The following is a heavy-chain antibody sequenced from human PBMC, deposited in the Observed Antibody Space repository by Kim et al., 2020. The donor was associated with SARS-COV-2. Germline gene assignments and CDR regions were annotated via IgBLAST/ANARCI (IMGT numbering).Heavy chain of an antibody. J-gene: IGHJ5*02. CDR2: GST. Sequence: GSTYDADSVKGRFTISRHNSKNTLYLQMNSLRAEDAAVYYCARDLGGFDPWGQGTLVTVSS. CDR3: ARDLGGFDP. V-gene: IGHV3-53*04.